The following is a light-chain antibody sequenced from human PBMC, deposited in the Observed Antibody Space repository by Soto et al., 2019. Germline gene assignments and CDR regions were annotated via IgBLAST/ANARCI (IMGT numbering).Light chain of an antibody. CDR3: QQSYNSPPLT. Sequence: DIQMTQSPSSLSASVGDRVTITCRASQSISSYLNWYQQKPGKAPKRLIYAAFSLQSGVPSRFSGSGSWTDFNLTISSLQTEDFSTSYCQQSYNSPPLTFGGGTKVEIK. V-gene: IGKV1-39*01. CDR2: AAF. CDR1: QSISSY. J-gene: IGKJ4*01.